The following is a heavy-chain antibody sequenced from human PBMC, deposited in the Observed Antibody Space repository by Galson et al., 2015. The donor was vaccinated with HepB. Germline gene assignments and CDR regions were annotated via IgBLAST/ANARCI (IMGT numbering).Heavy chain of an antibody. CDR3: AKDMNPQLIGGGFAF. CDR2: ISWNGDTT. CDR1: GFTFHDFA. V-gene: IGHV3-9*01. J-gene: IGHJ4*02. Sequence: SLRLSCAASGFTFHDFAMHWVRQSPGKGLEWVSGISWNGDTTAYADFAKGRFTISRDNATRSLYLEMNRLTTEDTAVYHCAKDMNPQLIGGGFAFWGQGTLVTVSS. D-gene: IGHD3-16*01.